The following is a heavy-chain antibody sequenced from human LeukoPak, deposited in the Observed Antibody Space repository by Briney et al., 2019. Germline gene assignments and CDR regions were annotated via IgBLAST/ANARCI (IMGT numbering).Heavy chain of an antibody. D-gene: IGHD3-22*01. CDR3: ARSYYDSSGYHEAFDI. CDR1: GGSISSGGYS. V-gene: IGHV4-30-4*07. Sequence: PSETLSLTCAVSGGSISSGGYSWSWIRQPPGKGLEWIGYIYYSGSTYYNPSLKSRVTISVDTSKNQFSLKLSSVTAADTAVYYCARSYYDSSGYHEAFDIWGQGTMVTVSS. J-gene: IGHJ3*02. CDR2: IYYSGST.